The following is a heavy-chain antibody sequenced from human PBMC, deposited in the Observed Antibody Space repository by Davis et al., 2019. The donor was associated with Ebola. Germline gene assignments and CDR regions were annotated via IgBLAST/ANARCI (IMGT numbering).Heavy chain of an antibody. V-gene: IGHV1-46*01. CDR3: AIQAMGVGGVDY. Sequence: AASVKVSCKASGYTFTSYYMHWVRQAPGQGLEWMGIINPSGGSTSYAQKFQGRVTMTRDTSTSTVYMELSSLRSEDTAVYYCAIQAMGVGGVDYWGQGTLVTVSS. D-gene: IGHD5-18*01. CDR2: INPSGGST. CDR1: GYTFTSYY. J-gene: IGHJ4*02.